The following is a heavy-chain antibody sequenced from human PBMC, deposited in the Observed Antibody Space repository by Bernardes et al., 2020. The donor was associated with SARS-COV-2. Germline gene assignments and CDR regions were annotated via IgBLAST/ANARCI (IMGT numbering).Heavy chain of an antibody. J-gene: IGHJ6*02. Sequence: VGSLRLSCAASGFTFDDYGMSWVRQAPGKGLEWVSGINWNGGSTGYADSVKGRFTISRDNAKNSLYLQMNSLRAEDTALYHCARHYDILTGYLYYYYGMDVWGQGTTVTVSS. V-gene: IGHV3-20*01. CDR3: ARHYDILTGYLYYYYGMDV. CDR1: GFTFDDYG. D-gene: IGHD3-9*01. CDR2: INWNGGST.